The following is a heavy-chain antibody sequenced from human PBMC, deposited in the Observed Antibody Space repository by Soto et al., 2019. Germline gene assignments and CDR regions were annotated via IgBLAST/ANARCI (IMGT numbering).Heavy chain of an antibody. Sequence: QLQLQESGSGLVKPSQTLSLTCAVSGGSISSGGYSWSWIRQPPGKGLEWIGYSYHSGSTYYNPSLKSRVTVSGSRSETQFSLKLSSVTAAATAVYYCARGPPFGYWGQGTLGTVSS. J-gene: IGHJ4*02. V-gene: IGHV4-30-2*01. CDR3: ARGPPFGY. D-gene: IGHD3-10*01. CDR2: SYHSGST. CDR1: GGSISSGGYS.